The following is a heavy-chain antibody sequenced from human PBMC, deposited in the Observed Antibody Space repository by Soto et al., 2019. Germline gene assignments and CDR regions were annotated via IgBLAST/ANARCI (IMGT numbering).Heavy chain of an antibody. CDR3: AKDIHSSGTEYYFDY. Sequence: GGSLRLSCAACGFNFDDYAMHWVRQAPGKGLEWVSGISWNSGSIGYADSVKGRFTISRDNAKNSLYLQMNSLRAEDTALYYCAKDIHSSGTEYYFDYWGQGTLVTVSS. J-gene: IGHJ4*02. D-gene: IGHD6-19*01. CDR1: GFNFDDYA. V-gene: IGHV3-9*01. CDR2: ISWNSGSI.